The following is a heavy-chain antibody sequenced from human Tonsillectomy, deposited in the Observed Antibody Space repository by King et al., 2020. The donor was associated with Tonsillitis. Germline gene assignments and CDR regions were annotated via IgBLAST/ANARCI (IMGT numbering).Heavy chain of an antibody. CDR3: ARVGVVPPASGFGYFDY. D-gene: IGHD2-2*01. V-gene: IGHV4-59*12. CDR2: IHGSGGT. CDR1: GDSINKYC. Sequence: QLQESGPGLVKPSETLSLTCTVSGDSINKYCWSWIRQPPGKGLEWIGYIHGSGGTDYNPSLKSRATISEDTSKNQFSLTLSSVTAADTAVYYFARVGVVPPASGFGYFDYWGQGTQVDVAS. J-gene: IGHJ4*02.